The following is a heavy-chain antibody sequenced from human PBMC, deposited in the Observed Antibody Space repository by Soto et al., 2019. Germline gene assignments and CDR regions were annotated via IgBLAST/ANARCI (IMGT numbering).Heavy chain of an antibody. CDR2: IIPILGIA. CDR3: ARDLDYDFWSGQPLWY. CDR1: GGTFSSYT. V-gene: IGHV1-69*04. D-gene: IGHD3-3*01. Sequence: SVKVSCKASGGTFSSYTISWVRQAPGQGLEWMGRIIPILGIANYAQKFQGRVTITADKSTSTAYMELSSLRSEDTAVYYCARDLDYDFWSGQPLWYWGQGTLVTVSS. J-gene: IGHJ4*02.